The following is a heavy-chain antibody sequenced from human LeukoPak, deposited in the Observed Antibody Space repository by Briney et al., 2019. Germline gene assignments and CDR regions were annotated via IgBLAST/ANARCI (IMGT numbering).Heavy chain of an antibody. Sequence: SGPTLVKPTQTLTLTCTFSGFSLSTSGVGVGWIRQPPGKALEWLALIYWDDDKRYSPSLKSRLTIIKDTSKNQVVLTMTNMDPVDTATYYCALTAYYYDSRGFDYWGQGTLVTVSS. CDR2: IYWDDDK. CDR1: GFSLSTSGVG. V-gene: IGHV2-5*02. CDR3: ALTAYYYDSRGFDY. D-gene: IGHD3-22*01. J-gene: IGHJ4*02.